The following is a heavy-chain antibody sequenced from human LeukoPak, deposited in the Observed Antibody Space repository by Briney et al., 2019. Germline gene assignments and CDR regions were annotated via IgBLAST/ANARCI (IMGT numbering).Heavy chain of an antibody. CDR2: IYHSGST. D-gene: IGHD2-15*01. V-gene: IGHV4-4*02. CDR1: GGSISSSNW. CDR3: ASKPSYCSGGSCYSGGKDY. Sequence: SETLSLTCAVSGGSISSSNWWSWVRQPPGKGLEWIGEIYHSGSTNYNPSLKSRVTISVDKSKNQFSLKLSSVTAADTAVYYCASKPSYCSGGSCYSGGKDYWGQGTLVTVSS. J-gene: IGHJ4*02.